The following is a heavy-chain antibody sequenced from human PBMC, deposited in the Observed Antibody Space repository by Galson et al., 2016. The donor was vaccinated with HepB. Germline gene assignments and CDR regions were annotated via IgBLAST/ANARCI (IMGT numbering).Heavy chain of an antibody. J-gene: IGHJ4*02. CDR2: ISSSSSSI. CDR3: ATVAISYDFWSGYSYYLDY. D-gene: IGHD3-3*01. V-gene: IGHV3-48*02. CDR1: GFTFSKYN. Sequence: SLRLSCAASGFTFSKYNMNWVRQAPGKGLEWVSYISSSSSSIYYADSVRGRFTISRDNAKNSLYLQMNSLRDEDTAVYYCATVAISYDFWSGYSYYLDYWGQGTLVTASS.